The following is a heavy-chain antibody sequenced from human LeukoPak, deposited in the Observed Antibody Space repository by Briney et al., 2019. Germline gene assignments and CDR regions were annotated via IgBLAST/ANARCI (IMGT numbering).Heavy chain of an antibody. V-gene: IGHV3-21*01. Sequence: KTGGSLRLSCAASGFTFSSYSMNWVRQAPGKGLVWVSSISSTSTYIYYADSLKGRFTISRDNAKNSLYLQMNSLRAEDTAVYYCASPRGDGYNYGTFDYWGQGTLVTVSS. CDR3: ASPRGDGYNYGTFDY. CDR2: ISSTSTYI. J-gene: IGHJ4*02. D-gene: IGHD5-24*01. CDR1: GFTFSSYS.